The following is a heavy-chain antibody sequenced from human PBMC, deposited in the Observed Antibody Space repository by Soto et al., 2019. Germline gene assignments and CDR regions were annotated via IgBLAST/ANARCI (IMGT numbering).Heavy chain of an antibody. CDR2: ISYDGSNK. J-gene: IGHJ6*02. V-gene: IGHV3-30-3*01. CDR1: GFTFSSYA. D-gene: IGHD5-18*01. Sequence: PGGSLRFSCAASGFTFSSYAMHWVRQAPGKGLEWVAVISYDGSNKYYADSVKGRFTISRDNSKNTLYLQMNSLRAEDTAVYYCALFFGYSYGYNYYGMDVWGQGATVTVSS. CDR3: ALFFGYSYGYNYYGMDV.